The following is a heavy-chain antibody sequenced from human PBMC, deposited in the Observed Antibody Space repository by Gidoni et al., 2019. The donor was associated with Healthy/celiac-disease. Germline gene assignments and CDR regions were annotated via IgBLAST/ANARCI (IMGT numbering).Heavy chain of an antibody. CDR1: GGSFSGYY. CDR2: INHSGST. V-gene: IGHV4-34*01. D-gene: IGHD2-21*02. J-gene: IGHJ5*02. Sequence: QVQLQQWGAGLLKPSETLSLTCAVYGGSFSGYYWSWIRQPPGKGLEWIGEINHSGSTNYNPSLKSRVTISVDTSKNQFSLKLSSVTAADTAVYYCARGGSVTTIKLNWFDLWGQGTLVTVSS. CDR3: ARGGSVTTIKLNWFDL.